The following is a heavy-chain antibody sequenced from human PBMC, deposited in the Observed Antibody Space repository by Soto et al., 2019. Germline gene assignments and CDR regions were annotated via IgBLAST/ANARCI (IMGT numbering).Heavy chain of an antibody. D-gene: IGHD3-22*01. J-gene: IGHJ5*02. Sequence: QVQLVQSGAEVKKPGSSVEVSCKASGGTFSSYAISWVRQAPGQGLEWMGGIIPIFGTANYAQKFQGRVTITADESTSTAYMELSSLRSEDTAVYYCARGAYYYDSSGPFFDPWGQGTLVTVSS. CDR3: ARGAYYYDSSGPFFDP. V-gene: IGHV1-69*01. CDR2: IIPIFGTA. CDR1: GGTFSSYA.